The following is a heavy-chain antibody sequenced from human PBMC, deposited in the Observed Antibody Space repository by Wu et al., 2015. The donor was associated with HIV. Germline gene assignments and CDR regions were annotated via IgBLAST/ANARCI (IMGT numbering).Heavy chain of an antibody. CDR3: ALPRAYCSSTSCYDDPFDY. J-gene: IGHJ4*02. D-gene: IGHD2-2*01. CDR1: GGTFSSYA. V-gene: IGHV1-69*12. CDR2: IIPIFGTA. Sequence: QVQLVQSGAEVKKPGSSVKVSCKASGGTFSSYAISWVRQAPGQGLEWMGGIIPIFGTANYAQKFQGRVTITADESTSTTYMELSSLRSEDTAVYYCALPRAYCSSTSCYDDPFDYWGQGTLVTVSS.